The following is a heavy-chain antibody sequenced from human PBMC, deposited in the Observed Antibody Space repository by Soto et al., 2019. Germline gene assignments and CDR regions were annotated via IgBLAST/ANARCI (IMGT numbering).Heavy chain of an antibody. CDR1: GFTFSSFS. Sequence: QVQLEESGGGVVQPGRSLSLSCAASGFTFSSFSLHWVRQAPGKGLEWLALISYDGSTKYNLDSVKGRFIISRDNSKNTLYLQLNSLRPEDTAVYYCARTTTVAGTPEFDYWGQGTLVTVSS. CDR3: ARTTTVAGTPEFDY. V-gene: IGHV3-30-3*01. CDR2: ISYDGSTK. J-gene: IGHJ4*02. D-gene: IGHD6-19*01.